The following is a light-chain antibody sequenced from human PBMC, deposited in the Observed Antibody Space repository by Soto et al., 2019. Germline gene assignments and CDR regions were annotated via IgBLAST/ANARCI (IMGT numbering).Light chain of an antibody. CDR1: QTVIHNY. V-gene: IGKV3-20*01. J-gene: IGKJ1*01. Sequence: EIGLAQSPGTLSLSAGERATVSCRSSQTVIHNYLAWHQQKPGQTPRLLVYGASNRATGIPDRFSGSGSGTDFTLTISRLEPEHFAVYYCQQYGSAPRTFGQGTKVDIK. CDR3: QQYGSAPRT. CDR2: GAS.